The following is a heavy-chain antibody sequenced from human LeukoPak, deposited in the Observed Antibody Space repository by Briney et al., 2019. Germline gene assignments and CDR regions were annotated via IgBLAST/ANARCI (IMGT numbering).Heavy chain of an antibody. V-gene: IGHV1-69*05. J-gene: IGHJ4*02. Sequence: ASVKVSCKASGGTFSSYAISWVRQAPGQGLEWMGGIIPIFGTANYAQKFQGRVTMTRNTSISTAYMELSSLRSEDTAVYYCARGSLIGSYYEFDYWGQGTLVTVSS. D-gene: IGHD1-26*01. CDR2: IIPIFGTA. CDR1: GGTFSSYA. CDR3: ARGSLIGSYYEFDY.